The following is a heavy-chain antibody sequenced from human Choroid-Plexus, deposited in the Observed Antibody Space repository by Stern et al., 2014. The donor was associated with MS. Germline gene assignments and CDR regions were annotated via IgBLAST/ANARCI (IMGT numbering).Heavy chain of an antibody. CDR2: VSHDGSYK. Sequence: GQLVESGGGVVQPGRPLRLSCVVSGFTFGSCAMHWVRQAPGKGLEWVGGVSHDGSYKYYADSVKGRFTISRDNSQNTLYMQMSSLRPEDTAVYYCAKDRQYLTYFFDHWGQGSLVTVSS. V-gene: IGHV3-30*18. CDR1: GFTFGSCA. D-gene: IGHD2/OR15-2a*01. J-gene: IGHJ5*02. CDR3: AKDRQYLTYFFDH.